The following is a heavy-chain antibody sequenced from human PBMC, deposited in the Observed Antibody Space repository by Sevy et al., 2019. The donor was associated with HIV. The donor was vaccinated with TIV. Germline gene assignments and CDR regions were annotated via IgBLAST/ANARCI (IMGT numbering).Heavy chain of an antibody. CDR2: IKQDGNEK. CDR1: GFTFNKYW. D-gene: IGHD6-19*01. CDR3: ARGISTGWYPNWFDP. J-gene: IGHJ5*02. Sequence: GGSLRLSCTASGFTFNKYWMSWLRQAPGKGLEWVANIKQDGNEKYYVDSVKGRFTISRDNAKNSLYLEMNSLRVEDTAVYYCARGISTGWYPNWFDPWGQGTLVTVSS. V-gene: IGHV3-7*01.